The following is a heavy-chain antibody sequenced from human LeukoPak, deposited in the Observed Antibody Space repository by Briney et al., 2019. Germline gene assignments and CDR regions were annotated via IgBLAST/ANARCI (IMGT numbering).Heavy chain of an antibody. CDR2: IYYSRST. V-gene: IGHV4-39*01. CDR1: GGSISSSSYY. J-gene: IGHJ4*02. Sequence: ASETLSLTCTVSGGSISSSSYYWGWIRQPPGKGLEWIGSIYYSRSTYYNPSLKSRVTISVDTSKNQFSLKLSSVTAADTAVYYCARRVSHGSGSFDYWGQGTLVTVSS. D-gene: IGHD3-10*01. CDR3: ARRVSHGSGSFDY.